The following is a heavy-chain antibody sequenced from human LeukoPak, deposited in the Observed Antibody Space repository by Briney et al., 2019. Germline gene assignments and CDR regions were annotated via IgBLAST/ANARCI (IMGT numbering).Heavy chain of an antibody. V-gene: IGHV4-39*07. CDR3: ATERGDNWNWFDP. Sequence: SETLSLTCTVSGGSISSSSYYWGWIRQPPGKGLKWIGEINHSGSTNYNPSLKSRVTISIDTSKNQFSLKLSSVTAADTAVYYCATERGDNWNWFDPWGQGTLVTVSS. CDR1: GGSISSSSYY. J-gene: IGHJ5*02. D-gene: IGHD1-20*01. CDR2: INHSGST.